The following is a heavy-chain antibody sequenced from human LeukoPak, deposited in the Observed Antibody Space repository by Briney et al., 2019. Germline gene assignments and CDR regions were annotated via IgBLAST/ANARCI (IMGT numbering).Heavy chain of an antibody. D-gene: IGHD6-6*01. V-gene: IGHV3-53*04. Sequence: HPGGSLRLSCAASGFTVSSNYMSWVRQAPGKGLEWVSVTYSGDNTNYADSVKGRFTISRHNSKNTLYLQMNSLRAEDTAVYYCATGSFRSSLGGYFDYWGQGTLVTVSS. CDR2: TYSGDNT. J-gene: IGHJ4*02. CDR3: ATGSFRSSLGGYFDY. CDR1: GFTVSSNY.